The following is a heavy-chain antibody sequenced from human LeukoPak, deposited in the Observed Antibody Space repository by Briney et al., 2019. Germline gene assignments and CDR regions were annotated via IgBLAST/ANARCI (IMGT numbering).Heavy chain of an antibody. CDR2: INPNCGGT. CDR1: GYTFTGYY. Sequence: GASVKVSCKASGYTFTGYYMHWVRQAPGQGLEWMGWINPNCGGTNYAQKFQGRVTMTRDTSISTAYMELSRLGSDDTAVYYCARLEYDILTGYSSYFDYWVQGTLVTVSS. D-gene: IGHD3-9*01. V-gene: IGHV1-2*02. J-gene: IGHJ4*02. CDR3: ARLEYDILTGYSSYFDY.